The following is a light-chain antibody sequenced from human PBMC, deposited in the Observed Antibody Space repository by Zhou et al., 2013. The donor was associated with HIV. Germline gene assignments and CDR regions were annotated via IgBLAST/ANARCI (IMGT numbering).Light chain of an antibody. CDR3: QQYGSLPRT. J-gene: IGKJ1*01. CDR1: QSVRSNY. CDR2: GAS. V-gene: IGKV3-20*01. Sequence: EIVLTQSPGTLSLSPGERATLSCRASQSVRSNYLAWYQQKPGQAPRLLMYGASKRATGIPDRFSGGGSGTDFTLTISRLETEDFAVYYCQQYGSLPRTFGQGTTVEIK.